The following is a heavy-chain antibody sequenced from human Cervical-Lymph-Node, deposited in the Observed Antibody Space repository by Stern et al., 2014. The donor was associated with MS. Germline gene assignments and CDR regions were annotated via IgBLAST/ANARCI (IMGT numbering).Heavy chain of an antibody. J-gene: IGHJ6*02. CDR1: GLSFSSYA. CDR3: GTWAFHIGNGLDV. V-gene: IGHV3-30*01. D-gene: IGHD2/OR15-2a*01. CDR2: ISKDGNDE. Sequence: QVQLVQSGGGPVQPGSSLRLSCAASGLSFSSYAMTWVRQAPGKGLEWVAFISKDGNDERYADSVRGRFTISRDNSKNTLYLQMNNLRSDDTAVYYCGTWAFHIGNGLDVWGQGTTVVVSS.